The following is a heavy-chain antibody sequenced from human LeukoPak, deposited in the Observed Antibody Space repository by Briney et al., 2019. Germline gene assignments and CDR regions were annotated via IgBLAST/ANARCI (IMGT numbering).Heavy chain of an antibody. CDR3: ARRPLRFGEDYFDD. J-gene: IGHJ4*02. CDR2: INHSEST. Sequence: PSETLSLTCAVYGGSFSAYYWSWIRQAPGKGLEWIGEINHSESTNYNPSLKSRVTISLDTSKKQFSLELRSVTAADTAVYYCARRPLRFGEDYFDDWGQGTLVTVSS. V-gene: IGHV4-34*01. D-gene: IGHD3-10*01. CDR1: GGSFSAYY.